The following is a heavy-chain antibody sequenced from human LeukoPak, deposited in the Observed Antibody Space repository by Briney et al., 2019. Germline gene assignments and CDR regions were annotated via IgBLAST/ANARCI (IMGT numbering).Heavy chain of an antibody. Sequence: ASVKVSCKTSGFTFTGYYMHWVRQAPGQGLEWMGWINLNSGGTNYAQNFQGRVTMTRDTSTSTVYMELSSLRSEDTAVYYCARERPNRLVVVAATKYNWFDPWGQGTLVTVSS. J-gene: IGHJ5*02. CDR1: GFTFTGYY. D-gene: IGHD2-15*01. CDR3: ARERPNRLVVVAATKYNWFDP. V-gene: IGHV1-2*02. CDR2: INLNSGGT.